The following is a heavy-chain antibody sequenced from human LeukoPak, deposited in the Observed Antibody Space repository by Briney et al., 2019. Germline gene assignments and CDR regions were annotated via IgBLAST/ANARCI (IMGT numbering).Heavy chain of an antibody. V-gene: IGHV3-23*01. D-gene: IGHD5-18*01. CDR1: GFTFSSYA. CDR2: ISGSGGST. J-gene: IGHJ4*02. CDR3: AKVAGIQLLKYYFDY. Sequence: GGSLRLSCAASGFTFSSYAMSWVRQAPGKGLEWVSAISGSGGSTYYADSVKGRFTISRDNSKNTLYLQMNSLRAEDTAVCYCAKVAGIQLLKYYFDYWGQGTLVTVSS.